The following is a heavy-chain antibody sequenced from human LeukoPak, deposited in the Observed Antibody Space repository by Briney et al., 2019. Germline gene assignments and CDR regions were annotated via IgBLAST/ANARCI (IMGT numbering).Heavy chain of an antibody. J-gene: IGHJ5*02. CDR2: IYYSGST. CDR1: DDSITMYY. Sequence: SETLSLTCSVSDDSITMYYWSWIRQPPGKGLEWIGYIYYSGSTNYNPSLKSRVTISVDTSKNQFSLKLSSVTAADTAVYYCAREVESWFDPWGQGTLVTVSS. CDR3: AREVESWFDP. V-gene: IGHV4-59*01.